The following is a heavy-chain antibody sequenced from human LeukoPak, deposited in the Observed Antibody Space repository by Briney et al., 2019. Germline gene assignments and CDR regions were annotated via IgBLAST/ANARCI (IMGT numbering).Heavy chain of an antibody. V-gene: IGHV1-18*01. CDR3: AGSSTDYYYYYMDV. D-gene: IGHD2-2*01. CDR2: ISAYNGNT. J-gene: IGHJ6*03. CDR1: GYTFTSYG. Sequence: GSVKVSRKASGYTFTSYGISWVRQAPGRGLEWMGWISAYNGNTNYAQKLQGRVTMTTDTSTSTAYMELRSLRSDDTAVYYCAGSSTDYYYYYMDVWGKGTTVTVSS.